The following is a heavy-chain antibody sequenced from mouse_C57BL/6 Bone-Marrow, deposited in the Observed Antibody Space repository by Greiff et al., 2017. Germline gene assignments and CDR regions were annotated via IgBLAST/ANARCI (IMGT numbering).Heavy chain of an antibody. CDR2: IYPGSGST. V-gene: IGHV1-55*01. CDR1: GYTFTSYW. Sequence: QVQLQQPGAELVKPGASVKMSCKASGYTFTSYWITWVKQRPGQGLEWIGDIYPGSGSTNYNEKFKGKATLTADKSSSTAYMQLSSLTSEDSAVYFCARSGDYDGGYYFDYWGQGTTLTVSS. CDR3: ARSGDYDGGYYFDY. D-gene: IGHD2-4*01. J-gene: IGHJ2*01.